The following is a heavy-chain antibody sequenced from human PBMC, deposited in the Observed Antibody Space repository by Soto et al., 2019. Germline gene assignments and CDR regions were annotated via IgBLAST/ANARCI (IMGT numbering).Heavy chain of an antibody. CDR3: ARGVGSGSYYNQYNWFDP. Sequence: ASVKLSCKASGYTFTNYRIRWVRQAPGQGLEWMGWINVYNGNTKYAQKVQGRVTMTTDTSTSTAYMELRSLRSDDTAVYYCARGVGSGSYYNQYNWFDPWGQGTLVTVSS. J-gene: IGHJ5*02. CDR1: GYTFTNYR. CDR2: INVYNGNT. V-gene: IGHV1-18*01. D-gene: IGHD3-10*01.